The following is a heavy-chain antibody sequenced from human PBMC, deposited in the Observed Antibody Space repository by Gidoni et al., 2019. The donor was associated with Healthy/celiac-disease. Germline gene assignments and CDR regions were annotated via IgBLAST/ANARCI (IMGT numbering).Heavy chain of an antibody. CDR1: GFTFSSYA. V-gene: IGHV3-30-3*01. Sequence: QVQLVESGGGVVQPGRSLRLPCAASGFTFSSYAMHWVRQALGKGLEWVAVISYDGSNKYYADSVKGRFNISRDNSKNTLYLQMNSLRAEDTAVYYCARDRHDYSDYYYYGMDVWGQGTTVTVSS. D-gene: IGHD4-4*01. CDR2: ISYDGSNK. J-gene: IGHJ6*02. CDR3: ARDRHDYSDYYYYGMDV.